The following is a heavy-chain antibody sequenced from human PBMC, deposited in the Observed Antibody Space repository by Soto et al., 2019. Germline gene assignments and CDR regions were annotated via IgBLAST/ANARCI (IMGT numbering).Heavy chain of an antibody. CDR1: GGSISSYY. D-gene: IGHD3-3*01. J-gene: IGHJ6*02. CDR2: IYYSGST. Sequence: SETLSLTCTVSGGSISSYYWSWIRQPPGKGLEWIGYIYYSGSTNYNPSLKSRVTISVDTSKNQFSLKLSSVTAADTAVYYCARVSVGDGFLYGKDVWGQGTTVTVSS. V-gene: IGHV4-59*01. CDR3: ARVSVGDGFLYGKDV.